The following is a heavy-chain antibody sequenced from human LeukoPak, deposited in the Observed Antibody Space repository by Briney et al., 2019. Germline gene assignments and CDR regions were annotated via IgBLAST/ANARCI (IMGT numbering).Heavy chain of an antibody. J-gene: IGHJ4*02. D-gene: IGHD3-16*01. CDR1: GGSISSSSYY. Sequence: PSETLSLTCTVSGGSISSSSYYWGWIRQPPGKGLEWIGSIYYSGSTYYNPSLKGRVTISVDTSKNQFSLKLSSVTAADTAVYYCARHESFGGTVDYWGQGTLVTVSS. CDR2: IYYSGST. V-gene: IGHV4-39*01. CDR3: ARHESFGGTVDY.